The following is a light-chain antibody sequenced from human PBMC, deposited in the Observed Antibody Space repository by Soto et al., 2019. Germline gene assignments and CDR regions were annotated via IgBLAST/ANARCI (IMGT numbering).Light chain of an antibody. CDR3: QQYRNWRRT. J-gene: IGKJ1*01. CDR1: QSISSW. Sequence: EIKMSQSPSTLSASVGDRVTITCRASQSISSWLAWYQQKPGKAPKLLIYDASSLESGVPSRFSGSGSGTEFTLTISSLQSEDFAVYYCQQYRNWRRTFGQGTKVDI. CDR2: DAS. V-gene: IGKV1-5*01.